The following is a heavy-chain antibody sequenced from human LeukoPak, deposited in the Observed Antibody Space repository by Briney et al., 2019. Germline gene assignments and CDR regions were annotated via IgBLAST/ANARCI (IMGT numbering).Heavy chain of an antibody. Sequence: GGSLRLSCAASGFTFSSYSMNWVRQAPGNGLEWVSSISSSSSYIYYADSVKGRFTISRDNAKNSLYLQMNSLRAEDTAVYYCARDSRGYYDSSGYYSLSSDYNYYGMDVWGQGTTVTVSS. CDR3: ARDSRGYYDSSGYYSLSSDYNYYGMDV. J-gene: IGHJ6*02. CDR1: GFTFSSYS. CDR2: ISSSSSYI. V-gene: IGHV3-21*01. D-gene: IGHD3-22*01.